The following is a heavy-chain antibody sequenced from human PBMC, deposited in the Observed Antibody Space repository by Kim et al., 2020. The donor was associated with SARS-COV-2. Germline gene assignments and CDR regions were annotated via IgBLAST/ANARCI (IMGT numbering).Heavy chain of an antibody. J-gene: IGHJ3*02. D-gene: IGHD4-17*01. Sequence: LKSRVTMSVDTSKNQFSLKLSYVTAADTAVYYCARDLGKYGDYDDDAFDIWGQGTMVTVSS. CDR3: ARDLGKYGDYDDDAFDI. V-gene: IGHV4-4*06.